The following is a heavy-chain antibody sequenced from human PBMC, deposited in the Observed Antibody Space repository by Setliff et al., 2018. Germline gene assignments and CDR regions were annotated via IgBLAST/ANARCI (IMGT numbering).Heavy chain of an antibody. J-gene: IGHJ4*02. CDR2: IIPIFGTT. D-gene: IGHD5-18*01. Sequence: GASVKVSCKASGGAFSNYGITWVRQAPGQGLEWMGGIIPIFGTTTYAQKFLGRVTITTDESSSTGYMELSSLRSEDTAVYYCARAPLESGYNYGQGHYFDYWGQGTLVTVSS. CDR1: GGAFSNYG. V-gene: IGHV1-69*05. CDR3: ARAPLESGYNYGQGHYFDY.